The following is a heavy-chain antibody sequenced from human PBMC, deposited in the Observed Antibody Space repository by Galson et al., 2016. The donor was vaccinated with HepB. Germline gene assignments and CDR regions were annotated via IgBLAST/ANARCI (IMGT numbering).Heavy chain of an antibody. CDR2: IYPAGDT. V-gene: IGHV3-66*01. CDR3: AKALTVPGILNVYALDV. D-gene: IGHD5/OR15-5a*01. Sequence: SLRLSCAASGFIVSGNYMSWVRQGPGKRLERVAIIYPAGDTYYAESVKERFTISRDSDSNMLFLHMTRLGPGDTGVYYCAKALTVPGILNVYALDVWGQGTTAAVSS. CDR1: GFIVSGNY. J-gene: IGHJ6*02.